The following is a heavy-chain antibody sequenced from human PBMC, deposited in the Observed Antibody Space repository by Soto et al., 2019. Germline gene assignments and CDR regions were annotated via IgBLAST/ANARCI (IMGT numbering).Heavy chain of an antibody. J-gene: IGHJ3*02. V-gene: IGHV4-30-4*01. CDR1: GDSMTRVDHF. Sequence: QVQLQESGPGLVKPSQTLSLICSVSGDSMTRVDHFCSWVRQPPGQGLEWIVYTHHIGTTFYNPSLKSRVTLSVDTSQNHVSLTLTSVTDADTAVYYCARNGLVGHDALDIWGQGTMVIVSS. CDR2: THHIGTT. D-gene: IGHD1-26*01. CDR3: ARNGLVGHDALDI.